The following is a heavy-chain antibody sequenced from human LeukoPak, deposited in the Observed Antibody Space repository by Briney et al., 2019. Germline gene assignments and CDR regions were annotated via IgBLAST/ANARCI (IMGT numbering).Heavy chain of an antibody. CDR3: AKDLTIAVAGYFDN. V-gene: IGHV3-11*01. J-gene: IGHJ4*02. CDR1: GFTFSDYY. D-gene: IGHD6-19*01. CDR2: ISSSSSTI. Sequence: GGSLRLSCAASGFTFSDYYMSWIRQAPGKGLEWVSYISSSSSTIYYADSVKGRFTISRDNAKNSLYLQMNSLRAEDTALYYCAKDLTIAVAGYFDNWGQGTLVTVSS.